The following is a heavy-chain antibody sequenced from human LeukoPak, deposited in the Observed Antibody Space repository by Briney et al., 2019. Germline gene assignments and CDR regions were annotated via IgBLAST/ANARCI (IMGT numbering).Heavy chain of an antibody. J-gene: IGHJ6*02. CDR1: GFTFSIYG. Sequence: GGSLILSCAASGFTFSIYGMHWVRQAPGKGLEWVGVIWYDGSNKYYADSVKGRFTISRDNSKNTLYLQMNSLRAEDTAVYYCARDKYCSSTSCYVVRDYYYGMEVWGQGTTVTVSS. D-gene: IGHD2-2*01. V-gene: IGHV3-33*01. CDR3: ARDKYCSSTSCYVVRDYYYGMEV. CDR2: IWYDGSNK.